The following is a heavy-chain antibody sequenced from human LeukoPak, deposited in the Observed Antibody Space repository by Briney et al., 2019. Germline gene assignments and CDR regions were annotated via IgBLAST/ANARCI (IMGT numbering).Heavy chain of an antibody. CDR1: RYTFTSYD. V-gene: IGHV1-8*01. D-gene: IGHD3-3*01. Sequence: GASVKVSCTASRYTFTSYDINWVRQAPGQGLEWMGWMNPNSGNTGYAQKFQGRVTMTRNTSISKAYMELSSLRSEDTAVYYCARGREFPYYDFWSGYTRFDPWGQGTLVTVSS. CDR2: MNPNSGNT. J-gene: IGHJ5*02. CDR3: ARGREFPYYDFWSGYTRFDP.